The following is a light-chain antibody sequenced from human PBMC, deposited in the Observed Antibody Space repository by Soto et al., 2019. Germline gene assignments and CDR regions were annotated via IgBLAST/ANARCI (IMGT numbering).Light chain of an antibody. CDR2: VAS. CDR1: QNINRY. V-gene: IGKV1-39*01. CDR3: QQSYSSRLT. Sequence: DIQMTQAPSSVSASVGDRVTITWRASQNINRYLNWYQQKPGKAPKVLILVASSLESGVPSRFSGSGSGTDFTLTISSLQPEDFATYYCQQSYSSRLTFGGGTKVDI. J-gene: IGKJ4*01.